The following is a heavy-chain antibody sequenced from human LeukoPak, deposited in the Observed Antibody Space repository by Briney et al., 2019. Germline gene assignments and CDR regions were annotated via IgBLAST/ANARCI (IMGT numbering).Heavy chain of an antibody. D-gene: IGHD1-20*01. CDR1: GYTFTSYG. CDR2: ISAYNGNT. CDR3: ARPYNWNDVGAFDI. V-gene: IGHV1-18*01. J-gene: IGHJ3*02. Sequence: GASVKVSCKASGYTFTSYGISWVRQAPGQGLEWMGWISAYNGNTNYAQKLQGRVTMTTDTSTSTAYMELRSLRSDDTAVYYCARPYNWNDVGAFDIWGQGIMVTVSS.